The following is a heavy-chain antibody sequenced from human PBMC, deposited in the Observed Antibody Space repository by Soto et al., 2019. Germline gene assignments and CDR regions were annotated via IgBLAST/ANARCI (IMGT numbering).Heavy chain of an antibody. CDR2: IYDSGST. CDR1: GGSISSGGYS. V-gene: IGHV4-30-2*01. CDR3: ARGPPLGY. J-gene: IGHJ4*02. Sequence: QLQLQESGSGLVKPSQTLSLTCAVSGGSISSGGYSWSWIRQPPGKGLEWIGYIYDSGSTYYNPSLQGXVXVSVDRSKNQFSLKLSSVTAADTAVYYCARGPPLGYWGQGTLVTVSS.